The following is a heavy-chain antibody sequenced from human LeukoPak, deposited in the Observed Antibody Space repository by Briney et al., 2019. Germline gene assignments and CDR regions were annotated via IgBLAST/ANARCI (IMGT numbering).Heavy chain of an antibody. V-gene: IGHV4-59*08. J-gene: IGHJ6*02. CDR3: ARHPVPYYDSSGYYDYYGMDV. D-gene: IGHD3-22*01. CDR2: IYYSGST. CDR1: GGSISSYY. Sequence: SETLSLTCTVSGGSISSYYWSWIRQPPGKGLEWIGYIYYSGSTNYNPSLKSRVTISVDTSENQFSLKLSSVTAADTAVYYCARHPVPYYDSSGYYDYYGMDVWGQGTTVTVPS.